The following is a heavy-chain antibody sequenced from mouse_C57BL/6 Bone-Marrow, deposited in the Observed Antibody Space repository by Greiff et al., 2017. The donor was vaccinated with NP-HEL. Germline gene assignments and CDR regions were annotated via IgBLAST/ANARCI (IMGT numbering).Heavy chain of an antibody. V-gene: IGHV1-54*01. CDR3: ARENGSSFYAMDY. Sequence: VQLQQSGAELVRPGTSVKVSCKASGYAFTNYLIEWVKQRPGQGLEWIGVINPGSGGTNYNEKFKGKATLTADKSSSTAYMQLSSLTSEDSAVYFCARENGSSFYAMDYWGQGTSVTVSS. D-gene: IGHD1-1*01. J-gene: IGHJ4*01. CDR1: GYAFTNYL. CDR2: INPGSGGT.